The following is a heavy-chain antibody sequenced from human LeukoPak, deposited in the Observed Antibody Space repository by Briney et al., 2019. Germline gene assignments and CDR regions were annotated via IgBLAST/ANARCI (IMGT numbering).Heavy chain of an antibody. CDR1: GYSFTSYW. Sequence: LGESLKISCKGSGYSFTSYWISWVRQMPGKGLEWMGRIDPSDSYTNYSPSFQGHVTISADKPISTAYLQWSSLKASDTAMYYWARLNVFLTGYIAYWGQEPLATVPS. CDR2: IDPSDSYT. CDR3: ARLNVFLTGYIAY. J-gene: IGHJ4*02. D-gene: IGHD3-9*01. V-gene: IGHV5-10-1*01.